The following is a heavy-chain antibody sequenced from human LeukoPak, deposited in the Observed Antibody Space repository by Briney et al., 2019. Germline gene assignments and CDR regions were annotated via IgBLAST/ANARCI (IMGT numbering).Heavy chain of an antibody. CDR1: GFTFSSYG. D-gene: IGHD6-19*01. V-gene: IGHV3-23*01. J-gene: IGHJ4*02. Sequence: GGSLRLSCAASGFTFSSYGMHWVRQAPGKGLEWVSAISGSGGSTYYADSVKGRFTISRDNSKNTLYLQMNSLRAEDTAVYYCAKDAPGIAVAGPLDFDYWGQGTLVTVSS. CDR3: AKDAPGIAVAGPLDFDY. CDR2: ISGSGGST.